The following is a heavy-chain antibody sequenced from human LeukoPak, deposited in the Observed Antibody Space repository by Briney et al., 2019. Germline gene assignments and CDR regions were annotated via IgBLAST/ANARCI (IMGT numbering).Heavy chain of an antibody. CDR1: GFTFSSYS. V-gene: IGHV3-53*01. CDR2: IYSDNT. CDR3: ARRAGAYSHPYDY. J-gene: IGHJ4*02. D-gene: IGHD4/OR15-4a*01. Sequence: PGGSLRLSCAASGFTFSSYSMNWVRQAPGKGLEWVSFIYSDNTHYSDSVKGRFTISRDNSKNTLYLQMNSLRAEDTAVYYCARRAGAYSHPYDYRGQGTLVTVSS.